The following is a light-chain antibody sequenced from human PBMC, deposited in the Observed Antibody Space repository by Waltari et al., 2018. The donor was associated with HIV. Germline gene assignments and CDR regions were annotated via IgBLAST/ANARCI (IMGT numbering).Light chain of an antibody. CDR1: QSVTSNY. Sequence: IVLPHPPATLFLSPGEAPTSSCRASQSVTSNYLTWYQQKPGQPPRLLIYGATSRATGIPDRFSGSGSGTDFTLTISRLEPEDFAVYYCQQSGSSPFTFGPGTKVDIK. CDR2: GAT. J-gene: IGKJ3*01. V-gene: IGKV3-20*01. CDR3: QQSGSSPFT.